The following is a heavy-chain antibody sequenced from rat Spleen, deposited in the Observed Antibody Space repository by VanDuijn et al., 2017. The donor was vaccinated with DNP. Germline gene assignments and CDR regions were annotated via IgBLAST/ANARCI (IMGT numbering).Heavy chain of an antibody. Sequence: EVQLVESGGGLVQPGRSLKLSCAASGFTFSNYVMHWIRQAPTTGLEWVASISPSGGSTYYRDSVKGRFTISRDNAKSTLYLQMNSLRSEDTATYYCTRDLIPGSMDAWGQGASVTVSS. CDR1: GFTFSNYV. J-gene: IGHJ4*01. V-gene: IGHV5-19*01. CDR3: TRDLIPGSMDA. CDR2: ISPSGGST. D-gene: IGHD1-4*01.